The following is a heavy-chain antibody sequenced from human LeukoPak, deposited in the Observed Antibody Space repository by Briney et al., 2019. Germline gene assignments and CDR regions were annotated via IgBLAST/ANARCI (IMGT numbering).Heavy chain of an antibody. D-gene: IGHD6-19*01. CDR1: GGSISGYY. V-gene: IGHV4-59*08. J-gene: IGHJ6*02. CDR3: ARLDGGIAVAAPPYYYYGMDV. CDR2: IYYSGST. Sequence: PSETLSLTCAVSGGSISGYYWSWIRQPPGKGLEWIGYIYYSGSTNYNPSLKSRVTISVDTSKNQFSLKLSSVTAADTAVYYCARLDGGIAVAAPPYYYYGMDVWGQGTTVTVSS.